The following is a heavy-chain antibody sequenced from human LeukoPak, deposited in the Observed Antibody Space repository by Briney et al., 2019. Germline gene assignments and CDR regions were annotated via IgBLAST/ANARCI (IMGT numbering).Heavy chain of an antibody. Sequence: GGSLRLSCAASGFTFTSYAMSWVRQAPGKGLEWVSGISGSGGSTYYADSVKGRFTISRDNSKNTLYLQMNSLRAEDTAVYYCARDKILGATHFDYWGQGTLVTVSS. CDR1: GFTFTSYA. J-gene: IGHJ4*02. CDR2: ISGSGGST. V-gene: IGHV3-23*01. D-gene: IGHD1-26*01. CDR3: ARDKILGATHFDY.